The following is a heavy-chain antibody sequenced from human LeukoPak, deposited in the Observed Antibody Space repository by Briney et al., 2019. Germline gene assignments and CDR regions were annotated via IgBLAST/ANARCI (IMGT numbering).Heavy chain of an antibody. J-gene: IGHJ6*02. CDR3: ARGYCSSTSCYASGMDV. D-gene: IGHD2-2*01. V-gene: IGHV3-11*04. CDR2: ITSSGTNV. Sequence: GGSLRLSCAASGFTFSDYYMSWIRQAPGKGLEWLSYITSSGTNVYYADSVKGRFTVSRDNAKNSLYLQMNSLRAEDTAVYYCARGYCSSTSCYASGMDVWGQGTTVTVSS. CDR1: GFTFSDYY.